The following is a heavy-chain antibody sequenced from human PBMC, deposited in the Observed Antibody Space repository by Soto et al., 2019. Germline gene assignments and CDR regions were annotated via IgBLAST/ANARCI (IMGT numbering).Heavy chain of an antibody. J-gene: IGHJ4*02. D-gene: IGHD3-3*01. CDR2: ISGGGIDT. V-gene: IGHV3-23*02. CDR1: GFTFQNYA. Sequence: EVQLLESGGGLVQPGGSLILSCAVSGFTFQNYAMSWVRQVPGKGPEWVSGISGGGIDTYYVDSVKGRFIISRDNSRNTLYLQMNTLRADDTAIYYCAKETAGIGVLLFDSWGQGTLVTVSS. CDR3: AKETAGIGVLLFDS.